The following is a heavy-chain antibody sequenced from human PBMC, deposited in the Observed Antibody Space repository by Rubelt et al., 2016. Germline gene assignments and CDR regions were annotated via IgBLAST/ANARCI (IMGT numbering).Heavy chain of an antibody. J-gene: IGHJ4*02. V-gene: IGHV3-30*01. Sequence: GGGLGQPGRSLRLSCAASGFIFNDYEIHWVRQAPGKGLEWVAIVPWDGNIKYYAESVKGRFTISRDNSKNTVDLQMNSLRVEDTAVYYCVREFKGNYIEEFDYWGQGTLVTVSS. D-gene: IGHD4-11*01. CDR1: GFIFNDYE. CDR3: VREFKGNYIEEFDY. CDR2: VPWDGNIK.